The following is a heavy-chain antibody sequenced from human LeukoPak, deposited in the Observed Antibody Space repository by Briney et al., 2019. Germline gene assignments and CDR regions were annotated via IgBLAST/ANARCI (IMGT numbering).Heavy chain of an antibody. J-gene: IGHJ3*02. CDR2: INHSGST. Sequence: PSETLSLTCAVYGGSFSGYYWSWIRQPPGKGLEWIGEINHSGSTNYNPSLKSRVTISVDTSKNQFSLKLSSVTAADTAVYYCAREGSSSWYLAAFDIWGQGTMVTVSS. CDR3: AREGSSSWYLAAFDI. D-gene: IGHD6-13*01. V-gene: IGHV4-34*01. CDR1: GGSFSGYY.